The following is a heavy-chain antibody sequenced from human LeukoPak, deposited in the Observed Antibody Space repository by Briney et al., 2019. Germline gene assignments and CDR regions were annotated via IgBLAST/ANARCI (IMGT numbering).Heavy chain of an antibody. J-gene: IGHJ5*01. CDR1: GYSFTSFD. CDR3: ARGRSGSYFYLGVVKNWFDS. CDR2: MNPNSGNT. V-gene: IGHV1-8*01. D-gene: IGHD6-13*01. Sequence: ASVKVSCKASGYSFTSFDINWVRQAPGQGLEWMGWMNPNSGNTYYAQKFQGRVTLSRDTSTNTAYLEVNGQHSDDTATYFCARGRSGSYFYLGVVKNWFDSWGQGTLVTVSS.